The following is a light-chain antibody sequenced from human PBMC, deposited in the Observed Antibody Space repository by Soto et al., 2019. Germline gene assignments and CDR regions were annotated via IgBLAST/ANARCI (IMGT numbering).Light chain of an antibody. CDR3: QQYDTWPHT. V-gene: IGKV3-15*01. CDR2: GAS. CDR1: QSVTIN. Sequence: ETVLTQSPATLSVSPGERATFSCKASQSVTINLAWYQQKRGQVPRLLIYGASTRATGIPARFSGSGSGTEFTLSIGSLQSEDFAVYHCQQYDTWPHTFGQGTKLEI. J-gene: IGKJ2*01.